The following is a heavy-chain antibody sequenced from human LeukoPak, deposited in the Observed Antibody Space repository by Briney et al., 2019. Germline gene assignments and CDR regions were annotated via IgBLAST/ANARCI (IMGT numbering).Heavy chain of an antibody. CDR2: INTNTGNP. Sequence: GASVKVSCKASGYIFDIYAMIWVRQAPGQGLELMGWINTNTGNPTYAQGFTGRFVFSLDTSVSTAYPQISSLKAEDTAVYYCARDYTLTLGTTTYFQHWGQGTLVTVSS. V-gene: IGHV7-4-1*02. CDR3: ARDYTLTLGTTTYFQH. CDR1: GYIFDIYA. J-gene: IGHJ1*01. D-gene: IGHD1-1*01.